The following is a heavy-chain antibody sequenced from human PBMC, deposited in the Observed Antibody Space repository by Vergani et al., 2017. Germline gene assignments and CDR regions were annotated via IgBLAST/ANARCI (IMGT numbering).Heavy chain of an antibody. CDR1: GFSLSNARMG. Sequence: QVTLKESGPVLVKPTETLTLTCTVSGFSLSNARMGVSWIRQPPGKALEWLAHIFSNDEKSYSTPLKSRLTISKDTSKSQVVLTMTNMDPVDTATYYCARMGRYGSSTSCRMGAFDIWGQGTMVTVSS. CDR3: ARMGRYGSSTSCRMGAFDI. J-gene: IGHJ3*02. D-gene: IGHD2-2*01. CDR2: IFSNDEK. V-gene: IGHV2-26*01.